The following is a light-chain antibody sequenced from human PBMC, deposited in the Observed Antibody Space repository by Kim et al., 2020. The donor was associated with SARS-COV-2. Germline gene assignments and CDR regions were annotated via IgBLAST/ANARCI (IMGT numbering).Light chain of an antibody. CDR1: QSLLHSNGYNY. Sequence: DFVMTQSPLSLPVTPGEPASISCRSSQSLLHSNGYNYLDWYLQKPGQSPQLLIYLGSTRASGVPDRFSGSGSGTDFTLKISRVEAEDVGVYYCMQALQTPYTFGQGTKLEI. J-gene: IGKJ2*01. CDR2: LGS. CDR3: MQALQTPYT. V-gene: IGKV2-28*01.